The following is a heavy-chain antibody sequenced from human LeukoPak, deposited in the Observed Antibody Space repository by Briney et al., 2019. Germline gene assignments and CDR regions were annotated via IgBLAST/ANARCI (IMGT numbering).Heavy chain of an antibody. V-gene: IGHV6-1*01. CDR2: TYHRSKWYN. J-gene: IGHJ3*02. D-gene: IGHD3-10*01. Sequence: SQTLSLACAISGDSVSSNSAAWNWIRQPPSRGLEWLGRTYHRSKWYNDYAVSVKSRITINPDTSKNQFSLQLNSVTPEDTAVYYCARVGDRATDAFDIWGQGTMVTVSS. CDR1: GDSVSSNSAA. CDR3: ARVGDRATDAFDI.